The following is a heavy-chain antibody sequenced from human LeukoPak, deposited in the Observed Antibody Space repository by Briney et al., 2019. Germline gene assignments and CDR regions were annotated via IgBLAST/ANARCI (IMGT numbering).Heavy chain of an antibody. Sequence: SETLSLTCTVSGGSISSYYWSWIRQPPGKGLEWIGEINHSGSTNYNPSLKSRVTISVDTSKNQFSLKLSSVTAADTAVYYCARGRPITLLGSGWYQKYFQHWGQGTLVTVSS. CDR2: INHSGST. CDR1: GGSISSYY. D-gene: IGHD6-19*01. J-gene: IGHJ1*01. CDR3: ARGRPITLLGSGWYQKYFQH. V-gene: IGHV4-34*01.